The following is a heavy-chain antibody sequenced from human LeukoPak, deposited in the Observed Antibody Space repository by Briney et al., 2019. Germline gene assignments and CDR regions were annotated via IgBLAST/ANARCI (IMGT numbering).Heavy chain of an antibody. CDR3: ARVLQQLVVDY. CDR2: ISSSSSTI. CDR1: GFTFSSYS. D-gene: IGHD6-6*01. Sequence: GGSLRLSCAASGFTFSSYSMNWVRQAPGKGLEWVSYISSSSSTIYYADSVKGRFTISRDNAKNSLYLRMNSLRDEDTAVYYCARVLQQLVVDYWGQGTLVTVSS. V-gene: IGHV3-48*02. J-gene: IGHJ4*02.